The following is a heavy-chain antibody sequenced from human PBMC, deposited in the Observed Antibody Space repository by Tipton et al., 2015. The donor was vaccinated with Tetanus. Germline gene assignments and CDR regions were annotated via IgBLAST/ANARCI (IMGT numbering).Heavy chain of an antibody. J-gene: IGHJ2*01. CDR3: ARGSTKRFFDL. CDR2: IYSGGST. CDR1: GFTVSNNY. Sequence: SLRLSCAASGFTVSNNYMSWVRQAPGKGLEWVSIIYSGGSTYYADSVKGRFTISRDNSKNTLYLQMNSLRVEDTAIYYCARGSTKRFFDLWGRGTLVTVSS. V-gene: IGHV3-53*01.